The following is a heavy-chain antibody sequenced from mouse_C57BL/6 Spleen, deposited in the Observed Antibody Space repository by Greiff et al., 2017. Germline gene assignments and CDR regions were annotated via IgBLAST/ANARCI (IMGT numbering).Heavy chain of an antibody. D-gene: IGHD1-1*01. Sequence: QLQQSGAELVKPGASVKISCKASGYAFSSYWMNWVKQRPGKGLEWIGQIYPGDGDTNYNGKFKGKATLTADKSSSTAYMQLSSLTSEGSAVYFCARRDYGSSYCFDYWGQGTTLTVSS. CDR3: ARRDYGSSYCFDY. J-gene: IGHJ2*01. V-gene: IGHV1-80*01. CDR2: IYPGDGDT. CDR1: GYAFSSYW.